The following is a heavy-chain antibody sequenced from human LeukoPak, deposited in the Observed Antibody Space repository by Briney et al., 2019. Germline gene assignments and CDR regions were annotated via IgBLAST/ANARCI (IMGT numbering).Heavy chain of an antibody. Sequence: GGSLRLSCAASGFTFSSYAMDWVRQAPGKGLEWVAVISYDGSNKYYADSVKGRFTISRDNSKNTLYLQMNSLRAEDTAVYYCARARHRQWLVNYWGQGTLVTVSS. CDR1: GFTFSSYA. V-gene: IGHV3-30-3*01. CDR3: ARARHRQWLVNY. CDR2: ISYDGSNK. D-gene: IGHD6-19*01. J-gene: IGHJ4*02.